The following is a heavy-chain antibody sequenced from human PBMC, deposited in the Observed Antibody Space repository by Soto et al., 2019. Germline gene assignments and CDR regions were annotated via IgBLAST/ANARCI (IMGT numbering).Heavy chain of an antibody. CDR3: ARAMGPTLFDY. J-gene: IGHJ4*02. Sequence: GGSLRLSCSASGFTFSSYDMHWVRQGTGKGLEWVSAIGTTGDTCYAGSVKGRFTISRENAKNSLYLQMNSLRAGDTAIYFCARAMGPTLFDYWGQGTLVTVSS. CDR2: IGTTGDT. D-gene: IGHD3-16*01. CDR1: GFTFSSYD. V-gene: IGHV3-13*04.